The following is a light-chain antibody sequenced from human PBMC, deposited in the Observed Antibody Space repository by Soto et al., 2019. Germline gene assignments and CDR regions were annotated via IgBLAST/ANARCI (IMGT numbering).Light chain of an antibody. CDR3: QKYSSVPV. Sequence: DIQMTQSPTSLSASVGDRVTITCRASQGIRNFVAWYQQKPGKAPKLLIYAASTLQSGVPSRFSGGGSGTDSTLTINSLQPEDVATYSCQKYSSVPVFGPGTKVEIK. CDR2: AAS. CDR1: QGIRNF. J-gene: IGKJ3*01. V-gene: IGKV1-27*01.